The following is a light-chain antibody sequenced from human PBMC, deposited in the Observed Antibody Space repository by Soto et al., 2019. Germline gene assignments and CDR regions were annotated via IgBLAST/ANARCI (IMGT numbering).Light chain of an antibody. CDR3: QQYNRYWT. CDR1: RSISSW. J-gene: IGKJ1*01. V-gene: IGKV1-5*01. Sequence: DIQMTQSPSSLSASVGDRVTITCRASRSISSWLAWYQQKPGKAPKLLIYDASSLESGVPSRFSGSGSGTDFTLTISSLQPEDFATYYCQQYNRYWTFGQGTKVDIK. CDR2: DAS.